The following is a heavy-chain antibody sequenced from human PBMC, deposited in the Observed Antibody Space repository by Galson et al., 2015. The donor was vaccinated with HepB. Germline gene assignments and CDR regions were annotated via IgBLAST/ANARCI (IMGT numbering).Heavy chain of an antibody. CDR2: ISYDGSNK. V-gene: IGHV3-30*04. D-gene: IGHD6-13*01. J-gene: IGHJ4*02. CDR3: ARDRAAAGNFDY. Sequence: SLRLSCAASGFTFSSYSMHWVRQAPGKGLEWVSDISYDGSNKYYADSVKGRFTISRDNSKNTLYLQMNSLRAEDTAVYYCARDRAAAGNFDYWGQGTLVTVSS. CDR1: GFTFSSYS.